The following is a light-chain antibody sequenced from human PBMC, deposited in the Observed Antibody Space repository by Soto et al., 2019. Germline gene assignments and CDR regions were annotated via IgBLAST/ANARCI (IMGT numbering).Light chain of an antibody. V-gene: IGKV3-20*01. Sequence: EVVLTQSPGTLSLSPGERAPLSCRASQSLNSSYLAWYQQNPGQAPRLLIYDASSRATGIPDRFSGSGSGTDFTLTISRLEPEDSAVYYCQQYGSSPPITFGQGTRLEIK. CDR3: QQYGSSPPIT. J-gene: IGKJ5*01. CDR1: QSLNSSY. CDR2: DAS.